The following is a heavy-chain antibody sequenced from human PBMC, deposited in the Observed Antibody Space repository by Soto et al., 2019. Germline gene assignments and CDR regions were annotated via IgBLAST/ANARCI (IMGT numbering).Heavy chain of an antibody. CDR3: VCEVGGLDV. D-gene: IGHD1-26*01. Sequence: QVQLVESGGASVKPGGSLRLSCAASGFTFSGYYMSWIRQAPGKGLEWVAWIESTGTYTNYADSVKGRFTSSRDNSKNSLYLQMNSLRAEDTALYYCVCEVGGLDVWGRGTTVTVPS. V-gene: IGHV3-11*05. CDR2: IESTGTYT. J-gene: IGHJ6*02. CDR1: GFTFSGYY.